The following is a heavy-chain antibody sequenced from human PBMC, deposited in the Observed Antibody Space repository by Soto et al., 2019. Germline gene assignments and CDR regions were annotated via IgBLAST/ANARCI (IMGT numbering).Heavy chain of an antibody. D-gene: IGHD6-13*01. J-gene: IGHJ4*02. Sequence: QVQLQESGPGLVKPSQTLSLTCTVSGGSISSGDYYWSWVRQPPGKGLEWIGYIYYSGSTYYNLSLKTRVTISVDTSKNQFSLKLSSVTAADTAVYYCARANAAAGGYYFDYWGQGTLVTVSS. CDR3: ARANAAAGGYYFDY. CDR2: IYYSGST. CDR1: GGSISSGDYY. V-gene: IGHV4-30-4*01.